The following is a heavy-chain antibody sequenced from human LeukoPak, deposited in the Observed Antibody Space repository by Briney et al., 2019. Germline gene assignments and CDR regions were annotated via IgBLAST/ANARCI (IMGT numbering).Heavy chain of an antibody. CDR3: AREGAGIPFMDV. CDR2: INPNSGGT. Sequence: ASVKVSCKASGYTFTGYYMHWVRRAPGQGLEWMGWINPNSGGTNYAQKFQGRVTMTRDTSISTAYMELSRLRSDDTAVYYCAREGAGIPFMDVWGKGTTVTVSS. D-gene: IGHD1-26*01. V-gene: IGHV1-2*02. J-gene: IGHJ6*03. CDR1: GYTFTGYY.